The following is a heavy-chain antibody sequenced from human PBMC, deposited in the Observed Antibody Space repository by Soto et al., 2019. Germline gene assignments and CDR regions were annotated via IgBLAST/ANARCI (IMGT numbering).Heavy chain of an antibody. CDR3: ASTDYGGDGQDY. D-gene: IGHD4-17*01. V-gene: IGHV3-23*01. CDR2: VSYTGDTT. CDR1: GFTFSTYG. J-gene: IGHJ4*02. Sequence: LRLSCASSGFTFSTYGMSWVRQAPGKGLEWVSSVSYTGDTTYYADSVKGRFTISRDNSKNTVYLQMNSLRTEDTATYYCASTDYGGDGQDYWGQGTLVTVSS.